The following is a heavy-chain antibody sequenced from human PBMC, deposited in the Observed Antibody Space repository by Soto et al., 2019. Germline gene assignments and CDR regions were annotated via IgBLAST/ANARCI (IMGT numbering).Heavy chain of an antibody. J-gene: IGHJ4*02. V-gene: IGHV4-34*01. CDR2: INHSGST. Sequence: QVQLQQWGAGLLKPSETLSLTCAVYGGSFSGYYWSWIRQPPGKGREWIGEINHSGSTNYNPSLKSRVPISVYTSKNQFSLKLSSVTAADTAVYYCARGGFKAATAYWGQGTLVTVSS. D-gene: IGHD2-15*01. CDR1: GGSFSGYY. CDR3: ARGGFKAATAY.